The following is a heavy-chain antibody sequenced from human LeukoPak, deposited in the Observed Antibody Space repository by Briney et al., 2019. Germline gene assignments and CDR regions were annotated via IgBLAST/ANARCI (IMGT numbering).Heavy chain of an antibody. Sequence: PSETLSLTCTVSGSSISSGYYWGWLRQPPGKGLEWLGSIYHSGSTYYNPSLKSRVTISVDTSKNQFSLKLSSVTAADTAVYYCATRMYVLRYAIDYWGQGTLVTVSS. CDR2: IYHSGST. CDR3: ATRMYVLRYAIDY. J-gene: IGHJ4*02. CDR1: GSSISSGYY. D-gene: IGHD3-9*01. V-gene: IGHV4-38-2*02.